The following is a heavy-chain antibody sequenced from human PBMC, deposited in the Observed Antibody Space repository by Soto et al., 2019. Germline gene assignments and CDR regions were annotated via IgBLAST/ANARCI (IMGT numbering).Heavy chain of an antibody. CDR2: IYADGST. CDR3: AREKITMIRGVVQIFGMDV. V-gene: IGHV3-66*01. Sequence: GGSLRLSCAASGFTASSNYMSWVRQAPGKGLNWVSVIYADGSTYYADSVKGRFTISRDNSKNTLYLQMNSLRAEDTAVYYCAREKITMIRGVVQIFGMDVWGQGTRVTVSS. J-gene: IGHJ6*02. CDR1: GFTASSNY. D-gene: IGHD3-10*01.